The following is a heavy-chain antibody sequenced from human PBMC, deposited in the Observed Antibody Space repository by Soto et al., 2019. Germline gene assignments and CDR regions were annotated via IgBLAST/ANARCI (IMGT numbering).Heavy chain of an antibody. CDR1: GFTFSSHV. Sequence: PGGSLILSCAASGFTFSSHVMSWVRQAPGKGLQWVSGISGSGAGTYYADSVKGRFTITRDNSKDTLYLQMNSLRAEYTAIFVWATMVHSILSGLDPWGQGPRVTLS. J-gene: IGHJ4*02. CDR2: ISGSGAGT. V-gene: IGHV3-23*01. CDR3: ATMVHSILSGLDP. D-gene: IGHD3-9*01.